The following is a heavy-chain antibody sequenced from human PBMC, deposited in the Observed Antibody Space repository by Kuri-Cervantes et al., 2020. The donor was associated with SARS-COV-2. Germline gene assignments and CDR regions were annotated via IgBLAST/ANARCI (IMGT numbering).Heavy chain of an antibody. D-gene: IGHD7-27*01. J-gene: IGHJ6*02. CDR2: ISYDGSNK. CDR3: AKALGNYYYYGMDV. Sequence: GESLKISCVASGFTFSSYGMHWVRQAPGKGLEWVAVISYDGSNKYHADSVKGRFTISRDNSKNTLYLQMNSLRAEDTAVYYCAKALGNYYYYGMDVWGQGTTVTVSS. V-gene: IGHV3-30*18. CDR1: GFTFSSYG.